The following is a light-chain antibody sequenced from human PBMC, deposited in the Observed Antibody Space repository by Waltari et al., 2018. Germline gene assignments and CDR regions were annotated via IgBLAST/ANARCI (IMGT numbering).Light chain of an antibody. CDR2: EVS. Sequence: QSALTQPASVSGSPGQSVTIFCAGTSNDVGGYNSVSWYQEHPGQAPRVSIYEVSDRPSGVSDRFSGSKSGNTASLTISGLQAEDEADYYCSSQSSNDVVLFGGGTKLTVL. J-gene: IGLJ2*01. CDR1: SNDVGGYNS. CDR3: SSQSSNDVVL. V-gene: IGLV2-14*01.